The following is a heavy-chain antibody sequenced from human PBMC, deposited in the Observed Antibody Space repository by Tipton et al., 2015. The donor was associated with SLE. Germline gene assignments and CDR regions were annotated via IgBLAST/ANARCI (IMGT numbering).Heavy chain of an antibody. Sequence: TLSLTCTVSGGSISSGSYYWSWIRQPAGKGLEWIGRIYTSGSTNYNPSLKSRVTISVDTSKNQFSLKLSSVTAADTAVYYCAIYYSGSYYEAFDIWGQGTMVTVSS. J-gene: IGHJ3*02. CDR2: IYTSGST. D-gene: IGHD1-26*01. CDR3: AIYYSGSYYEAFDI. V-gene: IGHV4-61*02. CDR1: GGSISSGSYY.